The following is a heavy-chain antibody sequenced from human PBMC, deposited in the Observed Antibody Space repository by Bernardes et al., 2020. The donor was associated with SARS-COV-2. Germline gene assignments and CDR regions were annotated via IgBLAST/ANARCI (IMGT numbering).Heavy chain of an antibody. J-gene: IGHJ4*02. CDR1: GGSISSYY. Sequence: SETLSLTCTVSGGSISSYYWSWIRQPPGKGLEWIGYIYYSGSTNYNPSLKSRVTISVDTSKNQFSLKLSSVTAADTAVYYCASFWVTGSDFWTPFGSGHPFDYWGQGTLVTVSS. D-gene: IGHD3-3*01. V-gene: IGHV4-59*01. CDR2: IYYSGST. CDR3: ASFWVTGSDFWTPFGSGHPFDY.